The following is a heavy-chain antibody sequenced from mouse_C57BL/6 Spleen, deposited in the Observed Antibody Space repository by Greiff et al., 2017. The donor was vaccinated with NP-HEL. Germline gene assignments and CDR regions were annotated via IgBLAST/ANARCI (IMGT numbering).Heavy chain of an antibody. CDR1: GYTFTSYW. Sequence: VQLQQPGAELVRPGSSVKLSCKASGYTFTSYWMDWVKQRPGQGLEWIGNIYPSDSETHYNQKFKDKATLTVDKSSSTAYMQLSSLTSEDSAVYYCARGRLLGYFDDWGTGTTVTVSS. CDR3: ARGRLLGYFDD. V-gene: IGHV1-61*01. J-gene: IGHJ1*03. CDR2: IYPSDSET. D-gene: IGHD2-3*01.